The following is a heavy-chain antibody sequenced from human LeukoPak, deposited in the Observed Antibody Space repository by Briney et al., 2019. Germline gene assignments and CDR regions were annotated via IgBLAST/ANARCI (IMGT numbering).Heavy chain of an antibody. CDR3: ARRRYYDGSGYLE. V-gene: IGHV4-39*01. J-gene: IGHJ1*01. Sequence: PSETLSLTCSVSGDSVSRSDSYWDWIRQPPGKGLEWIRPIYYSGRTYYSPSLKSRVTMSVDPSNNQFALTLRPVTAADTAVYYCARRRYYDGSGYLEWGQGTLLSVSS. CDR1: GDSVSRSDSY. CDR2: IYYSGRT. D-gene: IGHD3-22*01.